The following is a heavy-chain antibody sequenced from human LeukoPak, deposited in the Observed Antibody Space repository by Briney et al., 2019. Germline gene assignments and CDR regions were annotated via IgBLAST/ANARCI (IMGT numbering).Heavy chain of an antibody. V-gene: IGHV3-30-3*01. CDR2: ISYDGSNK. Sequence: PGGSLRLSCAASGLTFSSYAMHWVRQAPGKGLEWVAVISYDGSNKYYADSVKGRFTIPRDNSKNTLYLQMNSLRAEDTAVYYCARGGYFDWLPNDYWGQGTLVTVSS. D-gene: IGHD3-9*01. J-gene: IGHJ4*02. CDR1: GLTFSSYA. CDR3: ARGGYFDWLPNDY.